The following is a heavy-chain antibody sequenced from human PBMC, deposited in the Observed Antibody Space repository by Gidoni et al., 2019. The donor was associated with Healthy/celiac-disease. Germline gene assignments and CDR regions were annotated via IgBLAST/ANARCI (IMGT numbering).Heavy chain of an antibody. CDR3: ARERRLVYGGNSSPLGY. CDR1: GGSFSGYY. CDR2: INHSGST. J-gene: IGHJ4*02. V-gene: IGHV4-34*01. D-gene: IGHD2-21*02. Sequence: QVQLQQWGAGLLKPSETLSLTCAVYGGSFSGYYWRWLRQPPGKGLEWIGEINHSGSTNYNPSLKSRVTISVDTSKNQFSLKLSSVTAADTAVYYCARERRLVYGGNSSPLGYWGQGTLVTVSS.